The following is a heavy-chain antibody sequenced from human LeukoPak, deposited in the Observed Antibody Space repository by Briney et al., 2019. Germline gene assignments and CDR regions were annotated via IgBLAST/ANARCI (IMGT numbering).Heavy chain of an antibody. CDR3: ARDRRYCSGGSCYSPEYYYGMDV. CDR1: GGSLSSYY. J-gene: IGHJ6*02. Sequence: SETLSLTCTVSGGSLSSYYWSWIRQPPGKGLEWIGYIYYSGSTNYNPSLKSRVTISVDTSKNQFSLKLSSVTAADTAVYYCARDRRYCSGGSCYSPEYYYGMDVWGQGTTVTVSS. V-gene: IGHV4-59*01. CDR2: IYYSGST. D-gene: IGHD2-15*01.